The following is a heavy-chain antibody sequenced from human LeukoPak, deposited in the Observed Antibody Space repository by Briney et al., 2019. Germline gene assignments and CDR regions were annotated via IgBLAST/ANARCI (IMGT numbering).Heavy chain of an antibody. V-gene: IGHV3-23*01. D-gene: IGHD3-3*02. CDR2: ISGSGGST. CDR3: VGFWEWLFSAYFDY. J-gene: IGHJ4*02. Sequence: GGSLRLSCAVSGFTLSSYAMSWVRQAPGKGLEWVSAISGSGGSTYYADSGKGPFTVSRDKSKNSLYLQMNSLRAEATAVYYRVGFWEWLFSAYFDYWGQGTLVTVSS. CDR1: GFTLSSYA.